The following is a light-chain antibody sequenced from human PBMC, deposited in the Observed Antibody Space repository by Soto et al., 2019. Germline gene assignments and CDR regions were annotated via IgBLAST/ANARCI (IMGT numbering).Light chain of an antibody. V-gene: IGLV1-47*01. CDR1: SSNIGSNY. CDR2: RNN. J-gene: IGLJ2*01. CDR3: LLWDDSLSGLV. Sequence: QSVLTQPPSASGTPGQRVTISCSGSSSNIGSNYVYWYQQLPGTAPKLLIYRNNQRPSGVPDRFSGSKSGTSASLAISGLRSEDEADYYCLLWDDSLSGLVFGGGTKLTVL.